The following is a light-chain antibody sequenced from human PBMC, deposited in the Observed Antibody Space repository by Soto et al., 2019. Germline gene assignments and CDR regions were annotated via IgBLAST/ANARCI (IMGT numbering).Light chain of an antibody. J-gene: IGKJ1*01. Sequence: DIVLTQSPDTLSLSPGERATLSCRASQSVSSNYLAWYQQKPGQAPRLLIYGASTRATGIPDRFSGSGSGTDFTLTISRLEPEDFAVYYCQQYGSSGTFGQGTKVEIK. V-gene: IGKV3-20*01. CDR2: GAS. CDR1: QSVSSNY. CDR3: QQYGSSGT.